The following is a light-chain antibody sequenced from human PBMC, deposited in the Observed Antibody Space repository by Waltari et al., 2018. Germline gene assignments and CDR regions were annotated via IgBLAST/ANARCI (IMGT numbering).Light chain of an antibody. V-gene: IGLV2-11*01. CDR3: CSYAGSYTFV. Sequence: QSALTQPRSVSGSPGQSVSISCSGTSSDVCRYHFVSWYQQHPGNAPKFLIYDVVKRPSGVPDRFSGSKSGNTASLTISGLQTEDESDYYCCSYAGSYTFVFGGGTQLTVL. CDR2: DVV. CDR1: SSDVCRYHF. J-gene: IGLJ7*01.